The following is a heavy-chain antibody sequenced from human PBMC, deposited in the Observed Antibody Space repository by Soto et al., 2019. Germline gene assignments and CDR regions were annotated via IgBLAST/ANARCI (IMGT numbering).Heavy chain of an antibody. V-gene: IGHV4-59*12. Sequence: SETLSLTCTVSGGSISSYYWTWIRQPPGKGLEWIGYIYYSGSTYYNPSLKSRVTISVDTSKYQFSLKLSSVTAADTAVYYFARVNIVVVPAGGYFDYWGQGTLVTVSS. CDR3: ARVNIVVVPAGGYFDY. CDR2: IYYSGST. J-gene: IGHJ4*02. D-gene: IGHD2-2*01. CDR1: GGSISSYY.